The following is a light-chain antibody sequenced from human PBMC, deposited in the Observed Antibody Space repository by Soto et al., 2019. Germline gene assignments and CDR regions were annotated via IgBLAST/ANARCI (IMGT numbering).Light chain of an antibody. CDR2: GAS. CDR3: QQYNNWPPLT. J-gene: IGKJ4*01. CDR1: QSVSSN. V-gene: IGKV3-15*01. Sequence: EIVMTQSPATLSVSPGERATRACRASQSVSSNIAWYQQKPGQVPRHLIYGASTRATGIPARFSGSGSGTEFTLTISSLQSEDFAVYYCQQYNNWPPLTFGGGTKVEIK.